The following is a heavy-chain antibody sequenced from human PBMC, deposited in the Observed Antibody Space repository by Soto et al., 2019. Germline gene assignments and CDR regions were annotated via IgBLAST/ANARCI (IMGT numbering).Heavy chain of an antibody. CDR2: IYYSGST. CDR1: GGSISSYY. D-gene: IGHD6-19*01. Sequence: SETLSLTCTVSGGSISSYYWSWIRQPPGKGLEWIGYIYYSGSTNYNPSLKSRVTISVDTSKNQFSLMLSPVTAADTAVYYCARHPSGGAVGYYYYYYYMDVWGKGTTVTVSS. V-gene: IGHV4-59*08. J-gene: IGHJ6*03. CDR3: ARHPSGGAVGYYYYYYYMDV.